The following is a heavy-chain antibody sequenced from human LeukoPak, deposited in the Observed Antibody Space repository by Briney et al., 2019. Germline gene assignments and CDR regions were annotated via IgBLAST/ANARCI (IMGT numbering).Heavy chain of an antibody. CDR2: IYYSGST. CDR3: ARVSGVPYDFTYYYYYMDV. CDR1: GGSISSHY. Sequence: SETPSLTCTVSGGSISSHYWSWIRQPPGKGLEWIGYIYYSGSTNYNPSLKSRVTISVDTSKNQFSLKLSSVTAADTAVYYCARVSGVPYDFTYYYYYMDVWGKGTTVTVSS. D-gene: IGHD3-3*01. V-gene: IGHV4-59*11. J-gene: IGHJ6*03.